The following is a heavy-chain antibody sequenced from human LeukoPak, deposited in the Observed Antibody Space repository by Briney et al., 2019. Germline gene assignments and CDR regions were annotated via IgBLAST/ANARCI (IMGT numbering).Heavy chain of an antibody. CDR2: IYPGDSDT. CDR3: ARQYAYCSGGNCYEYYFDY. J-gene: IGHJ4*02. Sequence: GESLKISCKGSGYSFTSCWIGWVRQMPGKGLECMGIIYPGDSDTRYSPSFQGQVTISADKSISPAYLQWSSLKASDTAMYYCARQYAYCSGGNCYEYYFDYWGQGTLVTVSS. CDR1: GYSFTSCW. V-gene: IGHV5-51*01. D-gene: IGHD2-15*01.